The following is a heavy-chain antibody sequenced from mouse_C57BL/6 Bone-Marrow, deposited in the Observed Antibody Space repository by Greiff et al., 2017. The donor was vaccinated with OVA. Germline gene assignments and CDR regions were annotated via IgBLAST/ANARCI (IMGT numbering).Heavy chain of an antibody. CDR1: GYTFTSYW. Sequence: QVQLKESGAELVKPGASVKMSCKASGYTFTSYWITWVKQRPGQGLEWIGDIYPGSGSTNYNEKFKSKATLTVDTSSSTAYMQLSSLTSEDSAVYYCARSYYDYLFAYWGQGTLVTVSA. CDR2: IYPGSGST. V-gene: IGHV1-55*01. CDR3: ARSYYDYLFAY. J-gene: IGHJ3*01. D-gene: IGHD2-4*01.